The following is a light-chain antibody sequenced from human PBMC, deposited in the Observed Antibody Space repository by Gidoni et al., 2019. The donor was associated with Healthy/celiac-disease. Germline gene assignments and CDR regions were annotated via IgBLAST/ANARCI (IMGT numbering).Light chain of an antibody. CDR1: SLRSYY. V-gene: IGLV3-19*01. CDR2: GKN. Sequence: SSELTQDPAVSVALVQTVRITCQGDSLRSYYASWYQQKPGQAPELVIYGKNNRPSGIPDRFSGSSSGNPASLTITGAQAEDEADYYCNSRDSSGNHLVFGGGTKLTVL. CDR3: NSRDSSGNHLV. J-gene: IGLJ2*01.